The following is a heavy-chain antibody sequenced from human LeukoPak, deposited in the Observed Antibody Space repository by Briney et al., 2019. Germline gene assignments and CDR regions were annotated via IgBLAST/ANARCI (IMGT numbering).Heavy chain of an antibody. V-gene: IGHV3-30*04. J-gene: IGHJ4*02. CDR1: GFIFSNYA. Sequence: GGSLRLSWAASGFIFSNYAMHWVRQAPGKGLEGVAVISYDGRNQYYADSVKGRFTVSRDNSKGTLYLQMNSLRGEDTAVYNCARYGGFLDYWGQGTLVTVSS. CDR3: ARYGGFLDY. CDR2: ISYDGRNQ. D-gene: IGHD3-16*01.